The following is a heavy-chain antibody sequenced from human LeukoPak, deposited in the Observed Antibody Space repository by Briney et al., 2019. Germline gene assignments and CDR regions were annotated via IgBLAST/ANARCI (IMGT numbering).Heavy chain of an antibody. D-gene: IGHD4-11*01. CDR2: ISTDASST. CDR3: TGHHQAYSRTY. J-gene: IGHJ4*02. Sequence: PGGSLRLSCAASGFTFSDYYMSWIRQAPGKGLVWVSRISTDASSTTYADSVKGRFTISRDNAKDTLYLQMNSLRAEDTAVYYCTGHHQAYSRTYWGQGTLVTVSS. CDR1: GFTFSDYY. V-gene: IGHV3-74*01.